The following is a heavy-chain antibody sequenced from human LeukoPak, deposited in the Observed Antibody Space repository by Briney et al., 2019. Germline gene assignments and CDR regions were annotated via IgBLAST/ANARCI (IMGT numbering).Heavy chain of an antibody. CDR2: IHFSGST. Sequence: SETLSLTCTVSGGSIGDYYWGWIRQPPGKGLEWMGCIHFSGSTNYNPSLKSRLTISVDTSKNQFSLKLISVTAADTAVYYCARPGTASGWYYYDFSGRGALVTVYS. CDR3: ARPGTASGWYYYDF. CDR1: GGSIGDYY. J-gene: IGHJ4*02. V-gene: IGHV4-59*08. D-gene: IGHD6-19*01.